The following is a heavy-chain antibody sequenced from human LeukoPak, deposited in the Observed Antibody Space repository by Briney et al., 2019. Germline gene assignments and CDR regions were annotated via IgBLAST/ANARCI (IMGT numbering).Heavy chain of an antibody. CDR2: INPNSGGT. V-gene: IGHV1-2*06. Sequence: ASVKVSCKASGYTFTDYYMHWVRQAPGQGLEWMGRINPNSGGTNYAQKFQGRVTMTRDTSISTAYMELSRLRSDDTAVYYCARTTYHYDSSGYFLHWGQGTLVTVSS. D-gene: IGHD3-22*01. J-gene: IGHJ4*02. CDR1: GYTFTDYY. CDR3: ARTTYHYDSSGYFLH.